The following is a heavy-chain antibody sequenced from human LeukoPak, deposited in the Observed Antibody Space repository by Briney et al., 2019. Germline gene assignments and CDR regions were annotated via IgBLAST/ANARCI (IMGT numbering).Heavy chain of an antibody. CDR3: AKKYNTGLDP. V-gene: IGHV3-7*03. CDR1: GFTFTTYW. J-gene: IGHJ5*02. D-gene: IGHD1-14*01. CDR2: IKQDGTER. Sequence: GGSLRLSCAASGFTFTTYWMSWVRQAPGKGLEWVANIKQDGTERYYVDSVKGRFTISRDNSKNTLYLQMNSLRAEDTAVYYCAKKYNTGLDPWGQGTLVTVSS.